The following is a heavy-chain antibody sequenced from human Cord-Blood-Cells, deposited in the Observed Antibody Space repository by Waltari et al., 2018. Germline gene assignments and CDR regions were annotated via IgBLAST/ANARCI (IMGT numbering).Heavy chain of an antibody. CDR2: INHSGST. V-gene: IGHV4-34*01. Sequence: QVQLQQWGAGLLKPSETLSLTCAVYGGSFSGYSWSWIRQPPGKGLEWIGEINHSGSTNYNPSLKSRVTISVDTSKNQFSLKLSSVTAADTAVYYCAAKAAAGGFDYWGQGTLVTVSS. J-gene: IGHJ4*02. CDR3: AAKAAAGGFDY. D-gene: IGHD6-13*01. CDR1: GGSFSGYS.